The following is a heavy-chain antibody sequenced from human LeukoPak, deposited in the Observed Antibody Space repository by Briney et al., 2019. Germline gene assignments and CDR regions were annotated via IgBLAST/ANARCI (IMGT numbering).Heavy chain of an antibody. V-gene: IGHV3-21*01. CDR2: ISSSSSYI. Sequence: GGSLRLSCAASGFTFSRYTMYWVRQAPGKGLEWVSSISSSSSYIYYADSVKGRFTISRDNAKNSLYLQMNSLRAEDTAVYYCARVKRLYDFWSGSRPYYFDYWGQGTLVTVSS. D-gene: IGHD3-3*01. J-gene: IGHJ4*02. CDR1: GFTFSRYT. CDR3: ARVKRLYDFWSGSRPYYFDY.